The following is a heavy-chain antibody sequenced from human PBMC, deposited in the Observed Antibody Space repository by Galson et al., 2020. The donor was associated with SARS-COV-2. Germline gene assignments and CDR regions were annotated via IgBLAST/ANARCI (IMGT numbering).Heavy chain of an antibody. V-gene: IGHV4-4*07. CDR1: GDSINVYY. Sequence: PSETLSLTCTVSGDSINVYYWTWIPPPAGKGLEWIGRLARSGSTNYNPSLQSRVPISVDTSKNQFSLQLSSVTAADTAVYYCARAYDSGWSRNWFAPWGQGTLVTVSS. J-gene: IGHJ5*02. D-gene: IGHD6-19*01. CDR2: LARSGST. CDR3: ARAYDSGWSRNWFAP.